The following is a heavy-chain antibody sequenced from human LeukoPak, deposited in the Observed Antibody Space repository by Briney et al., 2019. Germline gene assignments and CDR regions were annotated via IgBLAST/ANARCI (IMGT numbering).Heavy chain of an antibody. CDR3: ARRGGSYSHSDF. J-gene: IGHJ4*02. V-gene: IGHV1-18*01. D-gene: IGHD1-26*01. Sequence: ASVKVSCKASGYTFSSYGIIWVRQAPGQGLQWMGCVSPFNGNTDYAPKLQGRVTITTDTSTTTAYMELRSLTSDDTAVYYCARRGGSYSHSDFWGQGTLVTVSS. CDR1: GYTFSSYG. CDR2: VSPFNGNT.